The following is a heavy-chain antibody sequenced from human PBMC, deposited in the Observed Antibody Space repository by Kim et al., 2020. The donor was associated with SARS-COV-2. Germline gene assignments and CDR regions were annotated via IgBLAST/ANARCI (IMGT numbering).Heavy chain of an antibody. CDR2: IYYSGST. D-gene: IGHD4-17*01. J-gene: IGHJ3*02. CDR3: ARDPYGDYDAFDI. CDR1: GGSISSGDYY. V-gene: IGHV4-30-4*01. Sequence: SETLSLTCTVSGGSISSGDYYWSWIRQPPGKGLEWIGYIYYSGSTYYNPSLKSRVTISVDTSKNQFSLKLSSVTAADTAVYYCARDPYGDYDAFDIWGQGTMVTVSS.